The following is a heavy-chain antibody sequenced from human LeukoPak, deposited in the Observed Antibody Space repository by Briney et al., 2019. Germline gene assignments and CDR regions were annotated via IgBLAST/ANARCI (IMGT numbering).Heavy chain of an antibody. V-gene: IGHV1-2*02. Sequence: GASVKVSCKASGYTFTGYYMHWVRQAPGQGLEWMGWINPNSGGTNYAQKFQGRVTMTRDTSISTAYMELSRLRSDDTAVYYCARVRGATTFYFDYWGQGTLVTVPS. J-gene: IGHJ4*02. CDR1: GYTFTGYY. CDR3: ARVRGATTFYFDY. CDR2: INPNSGGT. D-gene: IGHD1-26*01.